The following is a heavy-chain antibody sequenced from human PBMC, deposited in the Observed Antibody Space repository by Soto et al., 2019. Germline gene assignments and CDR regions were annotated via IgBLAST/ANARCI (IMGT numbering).Heavy chain of an antibody. J-gene: IGHJ4*02. CDR3: ARTTAVAGTPEFDY. CDR1: RFTFSNFN. CDR2: ISYEVTKT. Sequence: QVQLVESGGGVVQPGGSLRLSYEASRFTFSNFNMHWVRQAPGKGLEWVAVISYEVTKTQYADSVKGRFTISRDNSKSTLYLHMSSLRAEDTAVYYCARTTAVAGTPEFDYWGQGTLVTVSS. V-gene: IGHV3-30-3*01. D-gene: IGHD6-19*01.